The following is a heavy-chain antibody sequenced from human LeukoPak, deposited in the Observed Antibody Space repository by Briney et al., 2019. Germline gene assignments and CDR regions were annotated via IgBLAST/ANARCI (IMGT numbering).Heavy chain of an antibody. CDR1: GGSISSSSYY. CDR3: ARGPDILTAFSPDY. V-gene: IGHV4-39*01. CDR2: IYYSGST. J-gene: IGHJ4*02. Sequence: PSETLSLTCTVSGGSISSSSYYWGWIRQPPGKGLEWIGSIYYSGSTYYNPSLKSRVTISVDTSKNQFSLKLSSVTAADTAVYYCARGPDILTAFSPDYWGQGTLVTVSS. D-gene: IGHD3-9*01.